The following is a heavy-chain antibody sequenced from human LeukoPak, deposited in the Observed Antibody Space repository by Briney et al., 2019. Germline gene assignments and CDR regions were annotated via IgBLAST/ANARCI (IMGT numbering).Heavy chain of an antibody. D-gene: IGHD3-10*01. Sequence: SETLSLTCTVSGGSISTSNYYWGWIRQPPGKGLEWIGEINHSGSTNYNPSLKGRVTISVDTSKNQFSLKLSSVTAADTAVYYCARVTGSGSYYYYYYMDVWGKGTTVTVSS. V-gene: IGHV4-39*07. J-gene: IGHJ6*03. CDR2: INHSGST. CDR3: ARVTGSGSYYYYYYMDV. CDR1: GGSISTSNYY.